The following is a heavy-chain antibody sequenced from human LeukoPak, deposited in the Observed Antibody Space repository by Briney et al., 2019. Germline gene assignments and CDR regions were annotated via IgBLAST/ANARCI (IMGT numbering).Heavy chain of an antibody. CDR2: ISSSSSYI. D-gene: IGHD7-27*01. V-gene: IGHV3-21*01. Sequence: TGGSLRLSCAASGFTFSSYSMNWVRQAPGKGLEWVSFISSSSSYIYYADSVKGRFTISRDNAKNSLYLQMNSLRAEDTAVYYCARPTLTWGSGPDYWGQGTLVTVSS. CDR1: GFTFSSYS. CDR3: ARPTLTWGSGPDY. J-gene: IGHJ4*02.